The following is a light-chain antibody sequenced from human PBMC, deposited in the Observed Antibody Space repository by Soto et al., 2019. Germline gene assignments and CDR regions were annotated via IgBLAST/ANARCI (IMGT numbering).Light chain of an antibody. V-gene: IGKV2-28*01. CDR3: MESLHAPFT. CDR2: MGS. Sequence: DIVMTQSPLSLPVTPGEPASMSCRSSQSLVHTNGYSYVDWYLQKPGQSQHLLIYMGSNRASGVPGRLSGSGSGTDFALKISRVEAEDVGVYYYMESLHAPFTCGPGTKVVLK. J-gene: IGKJ3*01. CDR1: QSLVHTNGYSY.